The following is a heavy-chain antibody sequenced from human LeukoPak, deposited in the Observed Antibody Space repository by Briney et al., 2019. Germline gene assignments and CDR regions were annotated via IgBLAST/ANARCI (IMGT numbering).Heavy chain of an antibody. CDR1: GGSISLSYYY. Sequence: SGTLSLTCSVSGGSISLSYYYWGWIRQPPGKALEWIGSVYYSGTTSYNPSLKSRVTISIDTSKNQFSLTLSSVTTADAAVYYCARGQKYRNGYTVTELGSGYFAYWGQGTLVTVSS. CDR2: VYYSGTT. J-gene: IGHJ4*02. V-gene: IGHV4-39*07. CDR3: ARGQKYRNGYTVTELGSGYFAY. D-gene: IGHD5-18*01.